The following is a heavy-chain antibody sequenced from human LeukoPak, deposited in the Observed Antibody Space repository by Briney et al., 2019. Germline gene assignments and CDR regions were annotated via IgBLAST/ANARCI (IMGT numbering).Heavy chain of an antibody. CDR1: GFIFSDHY. J-gene: IGHJ3*02. V-gene: IGHV3-11*01. Sequence: GGSLRLSCAASGFIFSDHYMSWVRQAPGKGLEWISYISNGAGGTIHYADSVKGRFTISRDNANNSVFLQMNSLRGEDTAVYYCARVGLLWFGELFNHDAFDIWGQGTMVTVSS. CDR2: ISNGAGGTI. D-gene: IGHD3-10*01. CDR3: ARVGLLWFGELFNHDAFDI.